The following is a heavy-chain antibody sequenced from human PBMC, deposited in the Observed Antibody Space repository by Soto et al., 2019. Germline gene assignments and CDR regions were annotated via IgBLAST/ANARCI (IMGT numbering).Heavy chain of an antibody. D-gene: IGHD4-4*01. CDR3: ARRIQYYYGMDV. CDR2: IHESGST. J-gene: IGHJ6*02. Sequence: PSETLSITCTVSGGSISSYYWNWIRQPPGKGLEWIGYIHESGSTKYNPSLKSRVGISVDTSKNQFSLKLSSGTAADTAVYYCARRIQYYYGMDVWGQGTTVTVSS. CDR1: GGSISSYY. V-gene: IGHV4-59*08.